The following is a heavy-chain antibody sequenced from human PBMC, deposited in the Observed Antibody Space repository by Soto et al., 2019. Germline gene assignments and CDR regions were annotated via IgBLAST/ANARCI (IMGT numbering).Heavy chain of an antibody. CDR2: IYYRGRT. V-gene: IGHV4-30-4*01. CDR1: GGSISSGDYY. CDR3: ARASASAFSVHDY. Sequence: QVQLQESGPGLVKPSQTLSLTCTVSGGSISSGDYYWSWIRQPPGQGLKWIVYIYYRGRTYYNPCLKSRVTISVDTSKNQSSLKLSSVTAADTAVYSCARASASAFSVHDYWGQGTLVTVSS. J-gene: IGHJ4*02. D-gene: IGHD3-3*02.